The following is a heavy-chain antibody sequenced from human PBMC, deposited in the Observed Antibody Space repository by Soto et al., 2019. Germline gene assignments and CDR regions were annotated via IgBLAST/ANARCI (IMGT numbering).Heavy chain of an antibody. CDR1: GGSFSGYY. D-gene: IGHD6-13*01. CDR2: INHSGST. V-gene: IGHV4-34*01. J-gene: IGHJ4*02. Sequence: SETLSLTCAVYGGSFSGYYWSWIRQPPGKGLEWIGEINHSGSTNYNPSLKSRVTISVDTSKNQFSLKLSSVTAADTAVYYCARRRHWGSSSRPFDYWGQGTLVTVSS. CDR3: ARRRHWGSSSRPFDY.